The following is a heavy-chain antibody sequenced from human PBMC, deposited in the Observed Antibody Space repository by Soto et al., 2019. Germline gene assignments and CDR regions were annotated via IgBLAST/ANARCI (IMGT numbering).Heavy chain of an antibody. J-gene: IGHJ4*02. CDR3: ARDPDYDILTGYPGF. D-gene: IGHD3-9*01. CDR2: IKQDGSEK. Sequence: PGGSLRLSCAASGFTFSSYWMSWVRQAPGKGLEWEANIKQDGSEKYYVDYVKGRFTISRDNAKNSLYLQMNSLRAEDTSVYYCARDPDYDILTGYPGFWGQGTLVTVSS. V-gene: IGHV3-7*01. CDR1: GFTFSSYW.